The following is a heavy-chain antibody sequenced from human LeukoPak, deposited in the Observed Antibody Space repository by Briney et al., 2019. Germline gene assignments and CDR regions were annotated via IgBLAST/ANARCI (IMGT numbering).Heavy chain of an antibody. D-gene: IGHD3-9*01. V-gene: IGHV3-21*01. CDR2: ISSSSSYI. CDR1: GFTFSSYS. CDR3: AREVRYFDWSRPYYFDY. J-gene: IGHJ4*02. Sequence: SGGSLRLSCAASGFTFSSYSMNWVRQAPGKGLEWVSSISSSSSYIYYADSVKGRFTISRDNAKNSLYLQMNSLRAEDTAVYYCAREVRYFDWSRPYYFDYWGQGTLVTVSS.